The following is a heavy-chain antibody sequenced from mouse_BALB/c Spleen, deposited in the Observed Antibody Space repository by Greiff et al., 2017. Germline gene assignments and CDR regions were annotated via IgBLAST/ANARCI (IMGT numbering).Heavy chain of an antibody. CDR1: GYTFTSYN. D-gene: IGHD2-1*01. V-gene: IGHV1-12*01. J-gene: IGHJ3*01. CDR3: ARGDYGNSAWFAY. Sequence: LQQPGAELVKPGASVKMSCKASGYTFTSYNMHWVKQTPGQGLEWIGAIYPGNGDTSYNQKFKGKATLTADKSSSTAYMQLSSLTSEDSAVYYCARGDYGNSAWFAYWGQGTLVTVSA. CDR2: IYPGNGDT.